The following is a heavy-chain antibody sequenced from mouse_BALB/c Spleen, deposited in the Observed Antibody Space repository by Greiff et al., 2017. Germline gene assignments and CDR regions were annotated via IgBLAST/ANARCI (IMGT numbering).Heavy chain of an antibody. D-gene: IGHD1-1*01. CDR3: ARDPYYYGSGYFDV. Sequence: VQLVESGPGLVAPSQSLSITCTVSGFSLTSYGVHWVRQPPGKGLEWLGVIWAGGSTNYNSALMSRLSISKDNSKSQVFLKMNSLQTDDTAMYYCARDPYYYGSGYFDVWGAGTTVTVSS. J-gene: IGHJ1*01. CDR1: GFSLTSYG. CDR2: IWAGGST. V-gene: IGHV2-9*02.